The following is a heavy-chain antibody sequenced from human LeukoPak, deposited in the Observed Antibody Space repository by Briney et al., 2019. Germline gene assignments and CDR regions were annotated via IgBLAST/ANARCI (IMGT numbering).Heavy chain of an antibody. CDR1: GFTFSDSW. CDR2: IKFDGTEK. D-gene: IGHD1-26*01. J-gene: IGHJ4*02. Sequence: PGGSLRLSCAASGFTFSDSWMTWVRQALGKGLEWVATIKFDGTEKQYVASVRGRFTISRANAENSMFLRMESLSPEDTAVYYCARGGGYSERFDYWGQGTLVTVSS. CDR3: ARGGGYSERFDY. V-gene: IGHV3-7*01.